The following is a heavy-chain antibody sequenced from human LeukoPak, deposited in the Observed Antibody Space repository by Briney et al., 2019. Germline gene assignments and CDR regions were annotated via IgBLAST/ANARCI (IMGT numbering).Heavy chain of an antibody. V-gene: IGHV3-7*01. CDR1: EFTFSSYW. CDR3: AKRGYCRGGTCFSHDAFDI. J-gene: IGHJ3*02. D-gene: IGHD2-15*01. Sequence: GGSLRLSCAASEFTFSSYWMSWVRQAPGKGLEWVANIKQDGSEKYYVDSVKGRFTISRDNAKKSLYLQMNSLRAEDTAVYYCAKRGYCRGGTCFSHDAFDIWGQGTMVTVSS. CDR2: IKQDGSEK.